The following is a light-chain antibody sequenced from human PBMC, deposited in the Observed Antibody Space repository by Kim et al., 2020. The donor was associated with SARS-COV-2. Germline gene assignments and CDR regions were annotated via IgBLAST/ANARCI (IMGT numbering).Light chain of an antibody. CDR1: QSLLHSNGYND. CDR3: MQVLQSPHS. CDR2: LAS. Sequence: DPASISCRSSQSLLHSNGYNDVDWQRQKPGQSPQLLIYLASNRTSGVPDRFRGSGSGTDFTLKITRVEPEDVGVYYCMQVLQSPHSFGQGTKLEI. J-gene: IGKJ2*03. V-gene: IGKV2-28*01.